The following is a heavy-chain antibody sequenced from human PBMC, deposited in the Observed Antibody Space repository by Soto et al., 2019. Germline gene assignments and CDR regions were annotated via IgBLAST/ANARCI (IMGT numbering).Heavy chain of an antibody. V-gene: IGHV3-30-3*01. CDR3: AREDDYNDRYFYYGLDV. D-gene: IGHD4-4*01. Sequence: QAQLVESGGGVVQPGRSLRLSCAASGFTFKNYALHWVRQAPGMGLEWVAVISFDGNKKYYADSVKGRFTISRDNFRNTLYLQMNSLRPEDAGLYFCAREDDYNDRYFYYGLDVWGQGTTVTVS. J-gene: IGHJ6*02. CDR1: GFTFKNYA. CDR2: ISFDGNKK.